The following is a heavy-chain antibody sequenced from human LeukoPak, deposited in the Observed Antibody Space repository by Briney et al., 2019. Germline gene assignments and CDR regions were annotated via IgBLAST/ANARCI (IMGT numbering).Heavy chain of an antibody. Sequence: SETLSLTCTVSGGSISSYYWSWIRQPPGQGLEWIGYIYYSGSTNYNPSLKSRVTISVDTSKNQFSLKLSSVTAADTAVYYCARELGYCSGGSCYGWFDPWGQGTLVTVSS. J-gene: IGHJ5*02. CDR2: IYYSGST. CDR3: ARELGYCSGGSCYGWFDP. CDR1: GGSISSYY. D-gene: IGHD2-15*01. V-gene: IGHV4-59*01.